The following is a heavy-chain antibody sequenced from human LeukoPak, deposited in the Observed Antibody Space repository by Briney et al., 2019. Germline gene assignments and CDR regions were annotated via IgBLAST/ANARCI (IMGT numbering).Heavy chain of an antibody. Sequence: SETLSLTCSVSGGSITNKNYYWGWIRQPPGKGLEWIGNIYYDGRTYYNPSLKSRVTISVDTSKNQFSLKVTSVTAADTAVYYCARDNSGGDGYIPLDIWGQGTMVTVSS. D-gene: IGHD5-24*01. CDR1: GGSITNKNYY. CDR3: ARDNSGGDGYIPLDI. V-gene: IGHV4-39*02. CDR2: IYYDGRT. J-gene: IGHJ3*02.